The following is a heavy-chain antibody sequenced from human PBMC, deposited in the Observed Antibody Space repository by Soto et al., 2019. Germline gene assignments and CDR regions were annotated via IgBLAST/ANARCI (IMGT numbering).Heavy chain of an antibody. CDR1: GGTFSSYA. D-gene: IGHD2-2*01. CDR3: ARDLATDIVVVQAAAGGYYYYGMDV. V-gene: IGHV1-69*01. Sequence: QVQLVQSGAEVKKPGSSVKVSCKASGGTFSSYAISWVRQAPGQGLEWMGGIIPIFGTANYAQKFQGRVTITADESTSTAYMELSSLRSEDTAVYYCARDLATDIVVVQAAAGGYYYYGMDVWGQGTTVTVSS. J-gene: IGHJ6*02. CDR2: IIPIFGTA.